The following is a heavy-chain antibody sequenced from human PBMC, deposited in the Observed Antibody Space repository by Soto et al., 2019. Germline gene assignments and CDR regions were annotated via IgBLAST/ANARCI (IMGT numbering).Heavy chain of an antibody. CDR1: GYTFTGYY. CDR2: INPNSGGT. D-gene: IGHD5-12*01. Sequence: ASVKVSCKASGYTFTGYYMHWVRQAPGQGLEWMGWINPNSGGTNYAQKFQGWVTMPRDTSISTAYMELSRLRSDDTAVYYCARGGYDYYYYYGMDVGGQGTTVTVSS. CDR3: ARGGYDYYYYYGMDV. J-gene: IGHJ6*02. V-gene: IGHV1-2*04.